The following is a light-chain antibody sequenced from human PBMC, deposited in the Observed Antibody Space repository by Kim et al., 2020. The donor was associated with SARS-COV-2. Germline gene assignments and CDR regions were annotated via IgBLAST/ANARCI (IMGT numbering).Light chain of an antibody. CDR2: GKN. V-gene: IGLV3-19*01. CDR3: NSRDSSGNHAV. J-gene: IGLJ7*01. CDR1: SLRSYY. Sequence: SSELTQDPAVSVAVGQTVRITCQGDSLRSYYASWYQQKPGQAPVLVIYGKNNRPSGIPDRFSGSSSGNTASLTITGAQAEDEADYYCNSRDSSGNHAVFGGGTQLTVL.